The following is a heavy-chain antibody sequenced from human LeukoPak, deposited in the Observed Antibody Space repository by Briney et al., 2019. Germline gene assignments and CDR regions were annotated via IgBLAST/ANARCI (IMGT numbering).Heavy chain of an antibody. D-gene: IGHD2-21*02. V-gene: IGHV1-69*04. CDR1: GGTFSSYA. CDR2: IIPILGIA. Sequence: ASVKVSCKASGGTFSSYAISWVRQAPGQGLEWMGRIIPILGIANYAQKFQGRVTITADKSTSTAYMELSSLRSEDTAVYYCARENRAYCGGDCYSEYFDYWGQGTLVTVSS. J-gene: IGHJ4*02. CDR3: ARENRAYCGGDCYSEYFDY.